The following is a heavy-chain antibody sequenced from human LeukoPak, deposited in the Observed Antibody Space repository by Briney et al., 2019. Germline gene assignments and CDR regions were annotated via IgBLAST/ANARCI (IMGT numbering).Heavy chain of an antibody. V-gene: IGHV4-59*08. D-gene: IGHD3-22*01. Sequence: SETLSLTCTVSGGSISSYYWSWIRQPPGKGLEWIGYIYYSGSTNYNPSLKSRVTKSVDTSKNQFSLKLSSVTAADTAVYYCARGVSYYDSSGYYNEYFQHWGQGTLVTVSS. CDR3: ARGVSYYDSSGYYNEYFQH. J-gene: IGHJ1*01. CDR1: GGSISSYY. CDR2: IYYSGST.